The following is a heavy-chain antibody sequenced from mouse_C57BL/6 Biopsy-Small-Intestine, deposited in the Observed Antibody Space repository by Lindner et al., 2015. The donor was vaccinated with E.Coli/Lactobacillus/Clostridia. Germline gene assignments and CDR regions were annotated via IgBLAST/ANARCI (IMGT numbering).Heavy chain of an antibody. J-gene: IGHJ3*01. CDR1: GYSFTGYN. CDR3: TREAYYYDGSSPFSY. CDR2: INPYYGSS. V-gene: IGHV1-39*01. Sequence: VQLQESGTELVKPGASVKISCKASGYSFTGYNMNWVKQSHGKSLEWIGNINPYYGSSSYNQKFKGKATLTSDKSSSTAYMELSSLTSEDSAVYYCTREAYYYDGSSPFSYWGQGTLVSVSA. D-gene: IGHD1-1*01.